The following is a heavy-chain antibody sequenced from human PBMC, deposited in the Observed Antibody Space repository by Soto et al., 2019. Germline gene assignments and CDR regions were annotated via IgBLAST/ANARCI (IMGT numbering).Heavy chain of an antibody. D-gene: IGHD4-17*01. CDR1: GFTFSSYS. V-gene: IGHV3-21*01. CDR2: ISSSSSYI. CDR3: ARDPTVTTDNYYYGMDA. Sequence: EVQLVESGGGLVKPGGSLRLSCAASGFTFSSYSMNWVRQAPGKGLEWVSSISSSSSYIYYADSVKGRFTISRDNAKNSLYLQMNILRAEDTAVYYCARDPTVTTDNYYYGMDAWGQGTTVTVSS. J-gene: IGHJ6*02.